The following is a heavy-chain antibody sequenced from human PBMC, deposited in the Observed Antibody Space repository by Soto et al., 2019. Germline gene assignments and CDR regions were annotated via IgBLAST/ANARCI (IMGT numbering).Heavy chain of an antibody. Sequence: EVQLVESGGGLVQPGGSLRLSCAASGFTFSSYWMHWVRHAPGKGLVWVSRINSDGSTTTYADSVKGRFTISRDNAKNTLYLQMNSLRAEDTAVYYCVRVPTGGYAFSLDDYWGQGTLVTVSS. J-gene: IGHJ4*02. CDR3: VRVPTGGYAFSLDDY. CDR2: INSDGSTT. V-gene: IGHV3-74*01. D-gene: IGHD5-12*01. CDR1: GFTFSSYW.